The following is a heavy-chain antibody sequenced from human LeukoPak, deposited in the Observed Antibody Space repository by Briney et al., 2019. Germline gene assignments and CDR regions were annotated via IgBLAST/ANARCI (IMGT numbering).Heavy chain of an antibody. CDR2: IRYDGNYK. D-gene: IGHD2-15*01. V-gene: IGHV3-30*02. Sequence: GGSLRLSCAASGFTFTNYGMHWLRQAPGKGLEWVAFIRYDGNYKFFADSVKGRFAISRDNSNSTVFLQMNSLRAEDTAVYYCAKDHRGYCSGRNCYSHYWGQGTLVTVSS. CDR3: AKDHRGYCSGRNCYSHY. CDR1: GFTFTNYG. J-gene: IGHJ4*02.